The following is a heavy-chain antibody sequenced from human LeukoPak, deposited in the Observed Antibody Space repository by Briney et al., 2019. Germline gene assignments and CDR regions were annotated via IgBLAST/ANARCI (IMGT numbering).Heavy chain of an antibody. CDR2: ISYDGSNK. V-gene: IGHV3-30-3*01. J-gene: IGHJ4*02. Sequence: GGSLRLSCAASTSTFSSYAMHWVRQAPGKGLEWVAVISYDGSNKYYADSVKGRFTISRDNSNNTLYLQMNSLRAEDTAVYYCARDRIAVAGIFDYWGQGTLVTVSS. CDR1: TSTFSSYA. CDR3: ARDRIAVAGIFDY. D-gene: IGHD6-19*01.